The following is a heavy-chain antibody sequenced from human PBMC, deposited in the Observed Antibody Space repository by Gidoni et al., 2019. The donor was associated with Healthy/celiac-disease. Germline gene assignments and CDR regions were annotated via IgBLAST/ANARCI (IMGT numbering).Heavy chain of an antibody. CDR1: GFTVSSNY. V-gene: IGHV3-53*04. Sequence: EVQLVESVGGLVQPGGSLRLSCAASGFTVSSNYMSWVRQAPGKGLEWVSVIYSGGSTYYADSVKGRFTSSRHNSKNTLYLQMNSLRAEDTAVYYCASSGGSRMRDDYWGQGTLVTVSS. J-gene: IGHJ4*02. D-gene: IGHD2-15*01. CDR3: ASSGGSRMRDDY. CDR2: IYSGGST.